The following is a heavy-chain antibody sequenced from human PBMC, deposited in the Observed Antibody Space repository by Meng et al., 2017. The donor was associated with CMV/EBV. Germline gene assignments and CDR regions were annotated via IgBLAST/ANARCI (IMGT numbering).Heavy chain of an antibody. CDR3: ARDLTLPQFFYGTDV. V-gene: IGHV1-8*03. J-gene: IGHJ6*02. D-gene: IGHD1-26*01. CDR1: GYTFTTYD. Sequence: ASVKVSCKASGYTFTTYDINWVRQATGQGLEWMGRMSPNSGNTAYAQKFQGRVTITRKTSISTAYMELSSLRSEDTAVYYCARDLTLPQFFYGTDVWGQGTTVTVSS. CDR2: MSPNSGNT.